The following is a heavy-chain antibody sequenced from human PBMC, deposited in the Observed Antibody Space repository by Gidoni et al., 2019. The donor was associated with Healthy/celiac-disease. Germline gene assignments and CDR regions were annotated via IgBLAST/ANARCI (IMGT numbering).Heavy chain of an antibody. V-gene: IGHV3-30-3*01. CDR3: ARCRKRLRLLCGMDV. CDR2: IANDGSNK. J-gene: IGHJ6*02. Sequence: VQLVESGGGVVQPGRSLRLSCAASGFTFSSYAMHWVRQAPGKGLEWVAVIANDGSNKYYADSVKGRFTISRDNSKNTLYLQMNSLRAEDTAVYYCARCRKRLRLLCGMDVWGQGTTVTVSS. D-gene: IGHD5-12*01. CDR1: GFTFSSYA.